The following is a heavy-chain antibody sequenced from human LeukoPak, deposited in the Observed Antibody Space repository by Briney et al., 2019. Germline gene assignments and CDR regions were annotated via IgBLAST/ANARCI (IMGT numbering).Heavy chain of an antibody. CDR3: GKNRYSGSLSPFDI. CDR2: IYSGGKI. D-gene: IGHD1-26*01. V-gene: IGHV3-53*01. J-gene: IGHJ3*02. Sequence: GGSLRLSCAASGFTVSSTYMSWVRQAPGKGLEWVSVIYSGGKIYYIDSVKGRFTISRDTSKNTLYLQMNSLRAEDTAVYYCGKNRYSGSLSPFDIWGQGTMVTVSS. CDR1: GFTVSSTY.